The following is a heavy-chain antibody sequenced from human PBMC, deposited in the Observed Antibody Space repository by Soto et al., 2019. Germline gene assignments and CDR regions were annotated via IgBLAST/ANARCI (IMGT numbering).Heavy chain of an antibody. Sequence: SETLSLTGTVSGGSISSGGYYWSWIRQHQGKGLEWIGYMYYSVSTYYNPSLKSRVTISVDTSKNQFSLKLSSVTAADTAVYYCARDRYSSGWGDSRTKSYYYYGMDVWGQGTTVTVSS. V-gene: IGHV4-31*03. CDR2: MYYSVST. J-gene: IGHJ6*02. D-gene: IGHD6-19*01. CDR3: ARDRYSSGWGDSRTKSYYYYGMDV. CDR1: GGSISSGGYY.